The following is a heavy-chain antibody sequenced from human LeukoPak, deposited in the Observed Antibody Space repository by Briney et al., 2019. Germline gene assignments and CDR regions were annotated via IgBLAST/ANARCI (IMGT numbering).Heavy chain of an antibody. CDR3: ARSNRADDY. D-gene: IGHD1-14*01. CDR2: INPGGSSI. V-gene: IGHV3-74*01. Sequence: GRSLSSSCAASGFTFSSSWMHWVRQAPGKGLVWVARINPGGSSITYADSVKGRFTISRDNAKNTLCLQMDSLRAEDTGVYYCARSNRADDYWGQGTLVTVSS. J-gene: IGHJ4*02. CDR1: GFTFSSSW.